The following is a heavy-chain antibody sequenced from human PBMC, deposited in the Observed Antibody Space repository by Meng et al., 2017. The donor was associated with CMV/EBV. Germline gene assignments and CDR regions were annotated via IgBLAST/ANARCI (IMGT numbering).Heavy chain of an antibody. CDR3: ARAPIAAAGNWFDP. V-gene: IGHV1-46*01. D-gene: IGHD6-13*01. Sequence: QVQLVQSGAEVXXXXXSVKVSXXASGYTFASYYMHWVRQAPGQGLEWMGIINPSGGSTSYAQKFQGRVTMTRDTSTSTVYMELSSLRSEDTAVYYCARAPIAAAGNWFDPWGQGTLVTVSS. J-gene: IGHJ5*02. CDR1: GYTFASYY. CDR2: INPSGGST.